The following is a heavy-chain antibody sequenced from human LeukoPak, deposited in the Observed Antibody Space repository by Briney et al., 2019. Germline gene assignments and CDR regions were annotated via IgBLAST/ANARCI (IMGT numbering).Heavy chain of an antibody. D-gene: IGHD6-6*01. CDR3: AKDPGVAARRAEYFQH. J-gene: IGHJ1*01. Sequence: GGSLRLSCAGSGFNFIDYNMNWVRQAPGKGLEWISYISSRGTTYYADSVKGRFTISRDNSKNTLYLQMNSLRAEDTAVYYCAKDPGVAARRAEYFQHWGQGTLVTVSS. CDR2: ISSRGTT. CDR1: GFNFIDYN. V-gene: IGHV3-69-1*01.